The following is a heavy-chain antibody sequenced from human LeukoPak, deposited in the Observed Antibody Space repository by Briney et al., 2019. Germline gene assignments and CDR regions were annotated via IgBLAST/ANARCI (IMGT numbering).Heavy chain of an antibody. CDR1: GFTFSSYW. D-gene: IGHD3-22*01. CDR2: IKQDGSEK. J-gene: IGHJ4*02. Sequence: PGGSLRLSCAASGFTFSSYWMSWVRQAPGKGLEWVANIKQDGSEKYYVDSVKGRFTISRDNAKNSLYLQMNSLRAEDTAVYYCARGGHYYDSSGYSRVDYWGQGTLVTVSS. CDR3: ARGGHYYDSSGYSRVDY. V-gene: IGHV3-7*01.